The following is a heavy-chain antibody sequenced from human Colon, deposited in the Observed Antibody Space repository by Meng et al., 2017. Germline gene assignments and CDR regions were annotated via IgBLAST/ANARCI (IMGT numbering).Heavy chain of an antibody. D-gene: IGHD4-17*01. V-gene: IGHV4-31*03. J-gene: IGHJ5*02. CDR2: IYYSGST. CDR3: ARTNYGDYNWFDP. Sequence: QVHLQESGPGLVKPSQTLSLTGTVSGGSISSGGFYWSWIRQHPGKGLEWIGYIYYSGSTYYNPSLRSRVAISIDTSKNQFSLKLTSVTAADTAVYFCARTNYGDYNWFDPWGQGTLVTVSS. CDR1: GGSISSGGFY.